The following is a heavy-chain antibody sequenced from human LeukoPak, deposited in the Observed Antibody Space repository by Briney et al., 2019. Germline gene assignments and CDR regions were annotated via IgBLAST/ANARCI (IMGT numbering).Heavy chain of an antibody. CDR2: IRGSGVDT. Sequence: GGSLRLSCAASGFTFSSYAMNWVRQAPGKGLEWVSGIRGSGVDTYYADSVKGRFTISRDNSKNTPYLQMNSLRAEDTAVYYCAKVFGSYYDSSGYYYDYWGQGTLVTVSS. D-gene: IGHD3-22*01. CDR1: GFTFSSYA. J-gene: IGHJ4*02. V-gene: IGHV3-23*01. CDR3: AKVFGSYYDSSGYYYDY.